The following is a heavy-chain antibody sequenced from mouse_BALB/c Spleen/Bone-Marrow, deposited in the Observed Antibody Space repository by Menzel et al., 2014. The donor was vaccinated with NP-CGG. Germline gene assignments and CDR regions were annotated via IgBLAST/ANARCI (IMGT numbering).Heavy chain of an antibody. Sequence: EVQGVESGGGLVTPGGSLKLSCAASGFTFSSYAMSWVRQTPEKRLEWVATISSGGSYTYYPDSVKGRFTISRDNAKNTLYLQMSSLRSEDTAMYYCARHGITRLLDYWGQGTTLTVSS. CDR1: GFTFSSYA. D-gene: IGHD2-4*01. V-gene: IGHV5-9-3*01. J-gene: IGHJ2*01. CDR3: ARHGITRLLDY. CDR2: ISSGGSYT.